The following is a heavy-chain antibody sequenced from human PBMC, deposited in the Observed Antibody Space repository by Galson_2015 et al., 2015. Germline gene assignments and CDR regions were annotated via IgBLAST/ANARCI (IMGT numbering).Heavy chain of an antibody. V-gene: IGHV5-51*01. CDR2: IYPGDSDT. Sequence: QSGAEVKKPGESLKISCKGSGYSFTSYRIGWVRQMPGKGLEWMGIIYPGDSDTRYSPSFQGQVTISADKSISTAYLQWSSLKASDTAMYYCARRRYYDSSGYYPHDAFDIWGQGTMVTVSS. CDR1: GYSFTSYR. CDR3: ARRRYYDSSGYYPHDAFDI. D-gene: IGHD3-22*01. J-gene: IGHJ3*02.